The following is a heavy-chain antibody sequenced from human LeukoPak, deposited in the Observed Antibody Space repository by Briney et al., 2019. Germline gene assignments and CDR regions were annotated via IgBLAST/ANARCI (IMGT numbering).Heavy chain of an antibody. V-gene: IGHV1-18*01. CDR2: ISVYNGNT. J-gene: IGHJ4*02. D-gene: IGHD5-18*01. CDR1: GYTFTNYG. Sequence: ASVKVSCKASGYTFTNYGISWVRQAPGQGLEWMGWISVYNGNTNYAQKVQGRVTMTTDTSTSTAYMELRGLRSDDTAVYYCARDEDTALAPGGYWGQGTLVTVSS. CDR3: ARDEDTALAPGGY.